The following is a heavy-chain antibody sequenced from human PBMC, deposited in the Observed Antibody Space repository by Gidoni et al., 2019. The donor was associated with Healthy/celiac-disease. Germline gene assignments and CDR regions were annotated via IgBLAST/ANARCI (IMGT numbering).Heavy chain of an antibody. D-gene: IGHD5-12*01. CDR3: AKGTRRDGYNVIDY. J-gene: IGHJ4*02. Sequence: QVQLVESGGGVVQPGRSLRLSCAASGFTFSSYGMHWVRQAPGKGMEWVAVISYDGSNKYYADSVKGRFTISRDNSKNTLYLQMNSLRAEDTAVYYCAKGTRRDGYNVIDYWGQGTLVTVSS. CDR1: GFTFSSYG. CDR2: ISYDGSNK. V-gene: IGHV3-30*18.